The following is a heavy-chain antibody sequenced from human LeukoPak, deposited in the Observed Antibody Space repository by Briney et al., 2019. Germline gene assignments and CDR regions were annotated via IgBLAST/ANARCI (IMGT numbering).Heavy chain of an antibody. CDR1: GFTFSSYA. CDR2: ISYDGSNK. J-gene: IGHJ1*01. D-gene: IGHD6-19*01. CDR3: AKEGSSGWYIAEYFQH. Sequence: PGRSLRLSCAASGFTFSSYAMHWVRQAPGKGLEWVAVISYDGSNKYYADSVKGRFTISRDNSKNTLYLQMNSLRAEDTAVYYCAKEGSSGWYIAEYFQHWGQGTLVTVSS. V-gene: IGHV3-30-3*01.